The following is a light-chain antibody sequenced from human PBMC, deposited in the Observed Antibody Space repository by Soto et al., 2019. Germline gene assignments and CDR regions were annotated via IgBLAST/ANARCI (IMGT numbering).Light chain of an antibody. CDR2: GAS. J-gene: IGKJ1*01. CDR1: QTGSSKY. Sequence: IVLTQSPGTVSLSPGERATLSCRASQTGSSKYLAWYKQKPGQTPRLLIYGASTRATGIPDRFSGGGSGTDFTLIISRLEPEDFAIYYCQQYGSSPPWTFGQGTKVDIK. CDR3: QQYGSSPPWT. V-gene: IGKV3-20*01.